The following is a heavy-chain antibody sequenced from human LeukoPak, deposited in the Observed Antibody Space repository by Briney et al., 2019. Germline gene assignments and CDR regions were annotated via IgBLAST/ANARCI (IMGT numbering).Heavy chain of an antibody. CDR3: ARDPLPYCSSASCAP. CDR1: GGTFSSYA. J-gene: IGHJ5*02. CDR2: IFPILGIA. V-gene: IGHV1-69*04. Sequence: SVKVSCKASGGTFSSYAISWVRQAPGQGLEWMGRIFPILGIANYAQKFQGRVTITADKSTSTAYMELSSLRSEDTAVYYCARDPLPYCSSASCAPWGQGTLVTVSS. D-gene: IGHD2-2*01.